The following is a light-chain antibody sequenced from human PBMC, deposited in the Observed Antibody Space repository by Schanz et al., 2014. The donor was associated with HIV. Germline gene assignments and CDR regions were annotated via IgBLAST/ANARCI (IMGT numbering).Light chain of an antibody. J-gene: IGLJ1*01. V-gene: IGLV2-11*01. Sequence: QSALTQPRSVSGSPGQSVTISCTGTSSDVGAYNYVSWYQQYPGKAPKFMIYDVSKRASGVPDRFSGSKSDNTASLTISGLQFEDEADYYCFSSVGSDNLYVFGTGTKLTVL. CDR3: FSSVGSDNLYV. CDR1: SSDVGAYNY. CDR2: DVS.